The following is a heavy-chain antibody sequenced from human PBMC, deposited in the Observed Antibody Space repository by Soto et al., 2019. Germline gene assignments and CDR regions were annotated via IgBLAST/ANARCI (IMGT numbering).Heavy chain of an antibody. J-gene: IGHJ4*02. Sequence: QITVKESGLTLVKPTETLTLTCTFSGFSLSTHGMGVGWIRQPPGKALEWLALIYWDDDKRYSPSLRSRLTITRDTSTNQVDLTMTNMDPVDTATYYCARLTRGVYDLVRLWEKFDYWGQGILVTVSS. CDR2: IYWDDDK. D-gene: IGHD5-12*01. CDR3: ARLTRGVYDLVRLWEKFDY. V-gene: IGHV2-5*02. CDR1: GFSLSTHGMG.